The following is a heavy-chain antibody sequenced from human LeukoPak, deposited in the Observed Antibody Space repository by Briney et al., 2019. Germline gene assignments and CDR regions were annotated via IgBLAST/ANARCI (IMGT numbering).Heavy chain of an antibody. J-gene: IGHJ4*02. CDR3: ARTPQKYCTSTTCYPDY. CDR2: ISGSGDTT. D-gene: IGHD2-2*01. Sequence: GGSLRLSCAASGFTFSSYAMSWVRLAPGKGLEWVSTISGSGDTTYYADSVRGRFTVSRDNSKNTLYLQMNSLRAENTAVYYCARTPQKYCTSTTCYPDYWGQGTLVTVSS. V-gene: IGHV3-23*01. CDR1: GFTFSSYA.